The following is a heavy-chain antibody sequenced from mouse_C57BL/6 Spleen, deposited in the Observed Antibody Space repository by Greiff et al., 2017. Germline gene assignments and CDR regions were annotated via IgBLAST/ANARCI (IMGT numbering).Heavy chain of an antibody. Sequence: QVQLQQPGAELVRPGSSVKLSCKASGYTFTSYWLHWVKQRPIQGLEWIGNLDPSDSEPHFYQKFKDKATLTVDKSSSTAYMQRSSLTSEDSSVYNCAKDGGNYVRGFDVWGTGTTVTVSS. CDR1: GYTFTSYW. CDR2: LDPSDSEP. D-gene: IGHD2-1*01. CDR3: AKDGGNYVRGFDV. V-gene: IGHV1-52*01. J-gene: IGHJ1*03.